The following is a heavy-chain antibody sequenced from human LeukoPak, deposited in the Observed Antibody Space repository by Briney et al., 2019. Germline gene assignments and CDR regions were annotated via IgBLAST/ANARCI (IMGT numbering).Heavy chain of an antibody. Sequence: SVKVSCKASGGTFCSYAISWVRQAPGQGLEWMGGIIPIFGTANYAQKFQGRVTITADESTSTAYMELSSLRSEDTAVYYCARVNRDCSSTSCYKYFDYWGQGTLVTVSS. V-gene: IGHV1-69*01. CDR1: GGTFCSYA. CDR2: IIPIFGTA. CDR3: ARVNRDCSSTSCYKYFDY. J-gene: IGHJ4*02. D-gene: IGHD2-2*02.